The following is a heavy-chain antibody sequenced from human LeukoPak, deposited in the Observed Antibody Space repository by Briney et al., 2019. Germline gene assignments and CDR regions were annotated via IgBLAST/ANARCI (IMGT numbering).Heavy chain of an antibody. D-gene: IGHD3-9*01. Sequence: SETLSLTCTVSGGSISSGGYHWSWIRQHPGKGLEWIGYIYYSGSTYYNPSHKSRVTISVDTSKNQFSLKLSSVTAADTAVYYCARDFNILTGSSDYGMDVWGQGTTVTVSS. J-gene: IGHJ6*02. CDR1: GGSISSGGYH. CDR3: ARDFNILTGSSDYGMDV. V-gene: IGHV4-31*03. CDR2: IYYSGST.